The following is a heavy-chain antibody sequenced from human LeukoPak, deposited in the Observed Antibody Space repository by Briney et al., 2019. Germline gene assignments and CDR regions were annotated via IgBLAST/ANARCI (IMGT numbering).Heavy chain of an antibody. Sequence: GGSLRLSCAASGFTFSSYGMHWVRQAPGKGLEWVAVISYDGSNKYYADSVKGRFTISRDNSKNTLYLQMNSLRAEDTAVYYCAKDIRSSTRAPFDYWGQGTLVTVSS. D-gene: IGHD2-2*01. J-gene: IGHJ4*02. V-gene: IGHV3-30*18. CDR3: AKDIRSSTRAPFDY. CDR1: GFTFSSYG. CDR2: ISYDGSNK.